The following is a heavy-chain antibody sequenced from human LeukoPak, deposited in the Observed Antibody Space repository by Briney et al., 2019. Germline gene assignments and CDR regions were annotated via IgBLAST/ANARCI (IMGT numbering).Heavy chain of an antibody. V-gene: IGHV4-30-4*01. CDR1: GGSISSGDYY. J-gene: IGHJ4*02. CDR3: ASKSTDHGELRFDY. CDR2: IYYSGST. D-gene: IGHD4-17*01. Sequence: SETLSLTCTVSGGSISSGDYYWSWIRQPPGKGVEWIGYIYYSGSTYYNPSLKSRVTISVDTSKNQFSLKLSSVTAADTAVYYCASKSTDHGELRFDYWGQGTLVTVSS.